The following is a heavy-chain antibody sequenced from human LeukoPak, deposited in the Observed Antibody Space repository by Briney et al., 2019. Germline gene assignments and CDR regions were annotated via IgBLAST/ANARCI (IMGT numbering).Heavy chain of an antibody. J-gene: IGHJ6*02. CDR3: ARGTTDILTGYYYYAMDV. Sequence: QAGGSLRLSCAASGFTFSNAWMSWVRQAPGKGLEWVSVIYSGGSTYYSDSVKGRFTISRDTSKNTVYLQMNSLRAEDTAVYHCARGTTDILTGYYYYAMDVWGQGTTVTVSS. V-gene: IGHV3-53*01. D-gene: IGHD3-9*01. CDR1: GFTFSNAW. CDR2: IYSGGST.